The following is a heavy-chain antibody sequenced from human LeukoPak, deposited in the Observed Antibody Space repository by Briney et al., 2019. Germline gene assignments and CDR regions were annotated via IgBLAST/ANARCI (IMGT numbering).Heavy chain of an antibody. J-gene: IGHJ4*02. V-gene: IGHV4-38-2*01. CDR3: ARTDMTTTAFDY. Sequence: PSETLSLTCAVSGYSITSGYHWDWIRQSPEKGLEWIAGIDHSGNAYYDPSLKSRVTISVDTSKNQFSLKMNSVTAADTAVYYCARTDMTTTAFDYWGQGTLVTVSS. CDR2: IDHSGNA. D-gene: IGHD4-11*01. CDR1: GYSITSGYH.